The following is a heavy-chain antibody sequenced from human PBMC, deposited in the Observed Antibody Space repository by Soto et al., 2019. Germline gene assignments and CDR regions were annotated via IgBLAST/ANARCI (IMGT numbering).Heavy chain of an antibody. Sequence: GSVKVSCKASGYTFVKYGINCVGQSGVRGRDGMGCISPYNGNTNYTQNLQGRLTMTTDTSTSTAYMELRSLRSADTAVYYCARGFYVQVESDFPRKGVRFLEWFPPMDSWGQGTLVTVSS. CDR1: GYTFVKYG. V-gene: IGHV1-18*01. D-gene: IGHD3-3*01. CDR3: ARGFYVQVESDFPRKGVRFLEWFPPMDS. J-gene: IGHJ4*02. CDR2: ISPYNGNT.